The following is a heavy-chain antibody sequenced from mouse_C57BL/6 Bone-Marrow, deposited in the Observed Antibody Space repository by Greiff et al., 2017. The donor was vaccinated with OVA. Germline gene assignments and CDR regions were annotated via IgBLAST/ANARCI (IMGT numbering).Heavy chain of an antibody. J-gene: IGHJ4*01. CDR3: ARKEGYDYPYAMDY. V-gene: IGHV1-50*01. Sequence: QVQLQQPGAELVKPGASVKLSCKASGYTFTSYWMQWVKQRPGQGLEWIGEIDPSDSYTNYNQKFKGKATLTVDTSSSTAYMQLSSLTSEDSAVYYCARKEGYDYPYAMDYWGQGTSVTVSS. CDR2: IDPSDSYT. D-gene: IGHD2-4*01. CDR1: GYTFTSYW.